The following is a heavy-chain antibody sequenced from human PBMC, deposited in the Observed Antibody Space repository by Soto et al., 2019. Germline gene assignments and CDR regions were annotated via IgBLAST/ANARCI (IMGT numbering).Heavy chain of an antibody. CDR3: AKATATGGGAFDI. V-gene: IGHV3-23*01. CDR2: ILVDGRT. J-gene: IGHJ3*02. D-gene: IGHD2-8*02. Sequence: GSLRLSCAASGFICSSYDMSWVRQAPGKGLEWVSTILVDGRTFYVDSVKGRFTISRGSSQNTVYLQMNSLTAGDTALYYCAKATATGGGAFDICGQGTMVTVSS. CDR1: GFICSSYD.